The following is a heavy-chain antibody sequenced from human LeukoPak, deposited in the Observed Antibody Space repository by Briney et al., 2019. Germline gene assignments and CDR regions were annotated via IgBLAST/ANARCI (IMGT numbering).Heavy chain of an antibody. D-gene: IGHD3-9*01. CDR3: ARCLTRTYYYYFMDV. J-gene: IGHJ6*03. CDR1: GDSIKNYH. CDR2: IFVSGST. V-gene: IGHV4-4*07. Sequence: PSETLSLNCTVSGDSIKNYHWSWIRQPGGKGLEWIGHIFVSGSTHYNPSLKSRVTMSVDSSKNQLSLKLNSVTAADTAVYYCARCLTRTYYYYFMDVWGKGTTVTVSS.